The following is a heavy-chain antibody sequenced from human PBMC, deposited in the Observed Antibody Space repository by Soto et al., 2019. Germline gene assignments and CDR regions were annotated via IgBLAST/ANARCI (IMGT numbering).Heavy chain of an antibody. CDR2: INQDGSEK. CDR1: GFTFSTYW. V-gene: IGHV3-7*01. D-gene: IGHD2-2*01. J-gene: IGHJ4*02. Sequence: EVQLVESGGGLVQPEGSLRLSCAASGFTFSTYWMSWVRQAPGKGLEWVANINQDGSEKYYVDSVKGRFTISRDNAKNSLYLQMTSLRADDTAVYYCARARGWNIVIIPAASDYWGQGTLVTVSS. CDR3: ARARGWNIVIIPAASDY.